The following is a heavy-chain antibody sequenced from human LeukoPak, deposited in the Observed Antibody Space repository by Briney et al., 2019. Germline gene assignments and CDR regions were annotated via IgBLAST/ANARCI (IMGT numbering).Heavy chain of an antibody. V-gene: IGHV3-7*01. CDR3: VRDWGYDSSGYWQKYFDT. J-gene: IGHJ4*02. CDR1: GFTFSSYW. Sequence: PGGSLRLSCAASGFTFSSYWMSWVRQAPGKGLEWVANVKQDGSEKYYVDSVKGRFTISRDNAKNTLYLQMNSLRAEDTAVYYCVRDWGYDSSGYWQKYFDTWGQGTLVTVSS. CDR2: VKQDGSEK. D-gene: IGHD3-22*01.